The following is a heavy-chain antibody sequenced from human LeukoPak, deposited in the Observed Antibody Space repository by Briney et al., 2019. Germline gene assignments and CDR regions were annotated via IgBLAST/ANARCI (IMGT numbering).Heavy chain of an antibody. V-gene: IGHV1-69*05. CDR2: IIPIFGTA. CDR3: ARDGVAAAGTDY. Sequence: ASVKVSCKASGGTFSSYAISWVRQAPGQGLEWMGGIIPIFGTANYAQKFQGRVTITTDESTSTAYMELSSLRSEDTAVYYCARDGVAAAGTDYWGQGTLVTVSS. D-gene: IGHD6-13*01. CDR1: GGTFSSYA. J-gene: IGHJ4*02.